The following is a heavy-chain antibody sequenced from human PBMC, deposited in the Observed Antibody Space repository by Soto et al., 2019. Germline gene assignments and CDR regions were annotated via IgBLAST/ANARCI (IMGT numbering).Heavy chain of an antibody. CDR1: GYTFTSYA. D-gene: IGHD3-10*01. CDR2: INAGNGNT. J-gene: IGHJ4*02. V-gene: IGHV1-3*01. CDR3: ARDLRRGPFDY. Sequence: ASVKVSCRAAGYTFTSYAMHWVRQAPGQRLEWMGWINAGNGNTEYSQKFQGRVTITRDTSASTAYMELSSLRSEDTAVYYCARDLRRGPFDYWGQGTLVTVSS.